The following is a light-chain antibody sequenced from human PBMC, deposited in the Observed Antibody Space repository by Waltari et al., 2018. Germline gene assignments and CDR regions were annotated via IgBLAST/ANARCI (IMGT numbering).Light chain of an antibody. CDR2: VNSDGSH. CDR3: QTWDTGIGV. CDR1: SGHTNYA. J-gene: IGLJ3*02. Sequence: QLVLTQSPSASASLGASVKLTCPLSSGHTNYALAWHQQQPGKGPRYLMKVNSDGSHNKGGGIPDRFSGSNSGTEHYLAISSLQSEDEADYYCQTWDTGIGVFGGGTKLTVL. V-gene: IGLV4-69*01.